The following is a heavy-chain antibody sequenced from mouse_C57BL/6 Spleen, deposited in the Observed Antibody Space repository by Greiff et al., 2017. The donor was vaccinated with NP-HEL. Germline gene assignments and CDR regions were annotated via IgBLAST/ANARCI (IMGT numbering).Heavy chain of an antibody. V-gene: IGHV5-16*01. CDR2: INYDGSST. Sequence: EVKLVESEGGLVQPGSSMKLSCTASGFTFSDYYMAWVRQVPEKGLEWVANINYDGSSTYYLDSLKSRFIISRDNAKNILYLQMSSLKSEDTATYYCARDRPLTVVATYWYFDVWGTGTTVTVSS. D-gene: IGHD1-1*01. J-gene: IGHJ1*03. CDR3: ARDRPLTVVATYWYFDV. CDR1: GFTFSDYY.